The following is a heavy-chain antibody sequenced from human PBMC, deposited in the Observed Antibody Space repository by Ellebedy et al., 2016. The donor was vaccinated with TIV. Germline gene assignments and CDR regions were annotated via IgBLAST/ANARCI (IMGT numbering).Heavy chain of an antibody. V-gene: IGHV3-23*01. CDR2: ISGSGGST. Sequence: GESLKISXAASGFTFSSYAMSWVRQAPGKGLEWVSAISGSGGSTYYADSVKGRFTISRDNSKNTLYLQMNSLRAEDTAVYYCAKEKGDRQQLLNWFDPWGQGTLVTVSS. CDR3: AKEKGDRQQLLNWFDP. D-gene: IGHD6-13*01. CDR1: GFTFSSYA. J-gene: IGHJ5*02.